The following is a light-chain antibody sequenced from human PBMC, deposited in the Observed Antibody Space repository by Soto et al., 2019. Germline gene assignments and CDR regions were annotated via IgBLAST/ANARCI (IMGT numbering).Light chain of an antibody. CDR3: QQYGSSPWT. CDR1: QSVSSSY. Sequence: EIVMTQSRGTLSLSPGERATLSCRANQSVSSSYLAWYQQKPDQAPRLLIYVASSRATGIPDRFSGSGSGTDITLTISRLEPEDFAVYYCQQYGSSPWTFGQGTKVEIK. CDR2: VAS. J-gene: IGKJ1*01. V-gene: IGKV3-20*01.